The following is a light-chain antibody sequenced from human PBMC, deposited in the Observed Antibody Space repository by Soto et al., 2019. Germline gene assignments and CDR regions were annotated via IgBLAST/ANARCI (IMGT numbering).Light chain of an antibody. CDR1: QSISSSY. J-gene: IGKJ1*01. CDR2: DAS. V-gene: IGKV3-20*01. CDR3: QQYGDSPFT. Sequence: EIVLTQSPGTLSLSPGKRATLSCRASQSISSSYLAWYQQKPGQAHRLLIYDASNRDTGIPARFSGRGSGTDFTLTISRLEPEDFALYYCQQYGDSPFTFGQGTKV.